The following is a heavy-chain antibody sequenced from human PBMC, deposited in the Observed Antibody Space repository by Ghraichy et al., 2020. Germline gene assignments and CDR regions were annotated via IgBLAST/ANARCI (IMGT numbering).Heavy chain of an antibody. D-gene: IGHD1-7*01. J-gene: IGHJ6*02. Sequence: ASVKVSCKASGYTFTSYDINWVRQATGQGLEWMGWMNPNSGNTGYAQKFQGRVTMTRNTSISTAYMELSSLRSEDTAVYYCARGVQPDREVRWNYLYYYYYYGMDVWGQGTTVTVSS. CDR3: ARGVQPDREVRWNYLYYYYYYGMDV. CDR2: MNPNSGNT. V-gene: IGHV1-8*01. CDR1: GYTFTSYD.